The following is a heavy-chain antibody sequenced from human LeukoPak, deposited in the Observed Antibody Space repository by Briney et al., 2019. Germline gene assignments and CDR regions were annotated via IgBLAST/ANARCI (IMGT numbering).Heavy chain of an antibody. CDR3: ASYYYDSSGYSGDAFDI. Sequence: SVKVSCKASGGTFSSYAISWVRQAPGQGLEWMGRIIPILGVANYAQKFQGRVTITADKSTSTAYMELSSLRSEDTAVYYCASYYYDSSGYSGDAFDIWGQGTMVTVSS. CDR2: IIPILGVA. CDR1: GGTFSSYA. V-gene: IGHV1-69*04. D-gene: IGHD3-22*01. J-gene: IGHJ3*02.